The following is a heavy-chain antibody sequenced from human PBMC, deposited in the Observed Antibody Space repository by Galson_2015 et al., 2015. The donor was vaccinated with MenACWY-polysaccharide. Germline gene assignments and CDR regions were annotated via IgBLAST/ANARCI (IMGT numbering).Heavy chain of an antibody. V-gene: IGHV3-9*01. Sequence: SLRLSCAASGFNFDNYAMHWVRQAPGKGLEWVSGISWNSGRIGYADSVKGRFTLSRDSAKNSLFLQMNSLKNEDTAFYHCVKDMGTRCWYSRLDYWGQGVLVTVSS. D-gene: IGHD6-13*01. J-gene: IGHJ4*02. CDR3: VKDMGTRCWYSRLDY. CDR1: GFNFDNYA. CDR2: ISWNSGRI.